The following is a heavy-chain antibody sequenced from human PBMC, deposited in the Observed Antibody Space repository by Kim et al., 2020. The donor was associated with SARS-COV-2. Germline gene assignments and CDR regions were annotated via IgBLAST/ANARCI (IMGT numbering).Heavy chain of an antibody. V-gene: IGHV3-30*04. J-gene: IGHJ4*02. CDR3: ARGSERRDTAMTTFDY. CDR1: GFTFSSYA. D-gene: IGHD5-18*01. Sequence: GGSLRLSCAASGFTFSSYAMHWVRQAPGKGLEWVAVISYDGSNKYYADSVKGRFTISRDNSKNTLYLQMNSLRAEDTAVYYCARGSERRDTAMTTFDYWGQGTLVTVSS. CDR2: ISYDGSNK.